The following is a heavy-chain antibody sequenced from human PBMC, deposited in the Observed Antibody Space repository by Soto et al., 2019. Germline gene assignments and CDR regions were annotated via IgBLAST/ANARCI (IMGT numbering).Heavy chain of an antibody. Sequence: PSETLSLTCTVSGGSISSSSYYWGWIRQPPGKGLEWIGSIYYSGSTYYNPSLKSRVTISVDTSKNQFSLKLSSVTAADTAVYYCARLSSGSYPYYFDYWGQGTLVTVSS. D-gene: IGHD1-26*01. J-gene: IGHJ4*02. V-gene: IGHV4-39*01. CDR1: GGSISSSSYY. CDR3: ARLSSGSYPYYFDY. CDR2: IYYSGST.